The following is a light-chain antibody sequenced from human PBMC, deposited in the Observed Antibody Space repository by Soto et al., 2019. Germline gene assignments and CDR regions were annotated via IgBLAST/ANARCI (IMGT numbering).Light chain of an antibody. CDR3: QQSYSTLLIT. CDR1: QAINTY. J-gene: IGKJ5*01. V-gene: IGKV1-39*01. Sequence: DIQMTQSPSFLSASVGDRVTISCRASQAINTYLNWYQQKPGKAPKLLIYGTSDLQNGVPSRLSGGGSGTDFTLTISNLQPEDFATYYCQQSYSTLLITFGQGTRLEVK. CDR2: GTS.